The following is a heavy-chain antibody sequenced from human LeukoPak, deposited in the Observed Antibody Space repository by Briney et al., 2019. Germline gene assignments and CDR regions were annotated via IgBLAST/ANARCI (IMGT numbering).Heavy chain of an antibody. CDR1: GLSIGDNS. J-gene: IGHJ6*02. CDR2: ISWDESTT. Sequence: PGGSLRLSCAASGLSIGDNSMHWVRQAPGKGLEWVSLISWDESTTYYSDSVKGRFTVSRDSSKNSLHLQMNSLRTEDTALYYCARGPNRWWVVSRSWGMDVWGQGTTVTVSS. CDR3: ARGPNRWWVVSRSWGMDV. V-gene: IGHV3-43*01. D-gene: IGHD2-15*01.